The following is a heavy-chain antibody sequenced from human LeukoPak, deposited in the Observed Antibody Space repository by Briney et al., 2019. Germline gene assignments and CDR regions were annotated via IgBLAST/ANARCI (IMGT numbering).Heavy chain of an antibody. Sequence: GGSLRLSCAASTFSVSTNYMSWVRQAPGKGLEWISVLYSSGYTKYADSVRGRFSISRDNSENTLSLQMNSLRAEDTAVYYCAAKGNGYSGTYVFAHWGRGTLVTVST. D-gene: IGHD5-12*01. CDR1: TFSVSTNY. J-gene: IGHJ4*02. V-gene: IGHV3-66*01. CDR3: AAKGNGYSGTYVFAH. CDR2: LYSSGYT.